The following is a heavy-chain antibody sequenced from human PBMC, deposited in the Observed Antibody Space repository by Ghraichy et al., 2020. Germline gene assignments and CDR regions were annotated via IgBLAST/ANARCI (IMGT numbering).Heavy chain of an antibody. CDR3: ARPDTAMVTSAFDI. CDR1: GYSFTSYW. V-gene: IGHV5-51*01. CDR2: IYPGDSDT. J-gene: IGHJ3*02. Sequence: GESLNISCKGSGYSFTSYWIGWVRQMPGKGLEWMRIIYPGDSDTRYSPSFQGQVTISADKSISTAYLQWSSLKASDTAMYYCARPDTAMVTSAFDIWGQGTMVTVSS. D-gene: IGHD5-18*01.